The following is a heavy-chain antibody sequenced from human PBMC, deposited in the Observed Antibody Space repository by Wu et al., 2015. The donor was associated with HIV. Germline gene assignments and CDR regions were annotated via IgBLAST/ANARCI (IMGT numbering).Heavy chain of an antibody. D-gene: IGHD3-10*01. V-gene: IGHV1-46*01. CDR2: INPSGGST. CDR3: ATAAVPTAYPYYYNMDV. J-gene: IGHJ6*03. Sequence: QVQLVQSGAEVKKPGSSVRVSCKVSGNTLTSYAISWVRQAPGQGLEWMGIINPSGGSTSYAQKFQGRVTMTRDTSTSTVYMELSSLRSEDTALYFCATAAVPTAYPYYYNMDVWGSGTTVIVSS. CDR1: GNTLTSYA.